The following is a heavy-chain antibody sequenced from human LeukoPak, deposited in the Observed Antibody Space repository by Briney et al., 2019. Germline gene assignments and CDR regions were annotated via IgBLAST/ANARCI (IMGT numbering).Heavy chain of an antibody. CDR3: ARDGGYSSSWYNAFDI. CDR2: TYYRSKWYN. V-gene: IGHV6-1*01. Sequence: SQTLSLTCAISGDSVSSNSAAWNWIRQSPSGGLEWLGRTYYRSKWYNDYAVSVKSRITINPDTSKNQFSLQLNSVTPEDTAVYYCARDGGYSSSWYNAFDIWGQGTMVTVSS. CDR1: GDSVSSNSAA. J-gene: IGHJ3*02. D-gene: IGHD6-13*01.